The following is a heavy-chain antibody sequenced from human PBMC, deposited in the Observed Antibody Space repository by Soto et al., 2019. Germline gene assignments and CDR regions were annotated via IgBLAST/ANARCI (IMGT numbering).Heavy chain of an antibody. CDR2: INTDGIST. CDR1: GFTFSSYW. V-gene: IGHV3-74*01. Sequence: EVQLVESGGGLVLPGGSLRLSCAASGFTFSSYWMHWVRQAPGKGLVWVSRINTDGISTTYADSVKGRFTISRDKAKNNLYLQMNSLRADDTAVYYCARGRGYQYYGMDVWGQGTTVTVSS. J-gene: IGHJ6*02. CDR3: ARGRGYQYYGMDV.